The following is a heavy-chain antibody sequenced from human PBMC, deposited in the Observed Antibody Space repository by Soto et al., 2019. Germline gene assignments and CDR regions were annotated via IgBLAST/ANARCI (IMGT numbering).Heavy chain of an antibody. Sequence: QTLSLTCAISGDSVSSNSAAWNWIRQYPSRGLEWLGRTYYRSKWYNDYAVSVKSRITINPDTSKNQFSLQLNSVTPEDTAVYYCARAVAGQEGYYYYGMDVWGQGTTVTVSS. J-gene: IGHJ6*02. CDR1: GDSVSSNSAA. CDR3: ARAVAGQEGYYYYGMDV. V-gene: IGHV6-1*01. CDR2: TYYRSKWYN. D-gene: IGHD6-19*01.